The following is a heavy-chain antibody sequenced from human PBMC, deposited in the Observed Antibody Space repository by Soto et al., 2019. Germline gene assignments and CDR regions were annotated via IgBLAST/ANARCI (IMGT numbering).Heavy chain of an antibody. J-gene: IGHJ6*02. CDR2: IYYSGST. Sequence: QVQLQESGPGLVKPSQTLSLTCTVSGGSISSGGYYWSWIRQHPGKGLEWIGYIYYSGSTYYNPSLKSRVTISVDTSKNQFSLTLSSVTAADTAVYYCARFVFARGGSSFGYYYGMDVWGQGTTVTVSS. V-gene: IGHV4-31*03. CDR1: GGSISSGGYY. D-gene: IGHD2-15*01. CDR3: ARFVFARGGSSFGYYYGMDV.